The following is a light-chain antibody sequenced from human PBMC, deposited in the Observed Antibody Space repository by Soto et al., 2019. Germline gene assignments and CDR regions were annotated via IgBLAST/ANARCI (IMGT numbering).Light chain of an antibody. CDR2: GAS. V-gene: IGKV3-15*01. CDR1: ETIRGL. CDR3: QQYNSWLWT. J-gene: IGKJ1*01. Sequence: EIVFAHASGTLSFSPGERHTLSYRASETIRGLLAWYQQRPGQPPRLLIYGASTRATGLPARFSGSGSGTDFTLTISSLQSEDSAVYQSQQYNSWLWTFGQGTKVDIK.